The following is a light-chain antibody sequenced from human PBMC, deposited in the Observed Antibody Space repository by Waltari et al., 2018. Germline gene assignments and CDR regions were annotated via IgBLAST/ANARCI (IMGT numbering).Light chain of an antibody. CDR3: QQYNSLPFT. Sequence: IQMTQYPSSLYAYVGDRVTITCRASQGISSYLNWYQQKPGKAPKLLIYYANRLESGVPSRFSVSVSWTEVTLIISSLQPEDFATYYCQQYNSLPFTFGPGTKLDI. CDR1: QGISSY. CDR2: YAN. J-gene: IGKJ3*01. V-gene: IGKV1-13*02.